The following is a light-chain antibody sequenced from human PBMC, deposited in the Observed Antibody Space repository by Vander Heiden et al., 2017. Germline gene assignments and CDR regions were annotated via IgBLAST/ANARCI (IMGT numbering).Light chain of an antibody. CDR3: QQRSNWPPRT. Sequence: ELVLTQSPATLPLAPGKRPTLSCRASQSVNSYLAWYQQKPGQAPRLLIYDACNRATGIPARLSGSGSGTDFTPTISSLEPEDFAVYYCQQRSNWPPRTFGQGTKVEIK. CDR1: QSVNSY. CDR2: DAC. V-gene: IGKV3-11*01. J-gene: IGKJ1*01.